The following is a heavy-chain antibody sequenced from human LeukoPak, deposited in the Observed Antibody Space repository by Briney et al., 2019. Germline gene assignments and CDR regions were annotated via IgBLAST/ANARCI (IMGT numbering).Heavy chain of an antibody. D-gene: IGHD1-7*01. V-gene: IGHV1-18*01. J-gene: IGHJ4*02. CDR3: ARENNWNSEGPVSPIDY. CDR1: GYTFTSYG. CDR2: ISAYNGNT. Sequence: ASVKVSCKASGYTFTSYGISWVRQDPGQGLEWMGWISAYNGNTNYAQKLQGRVTMTTDTSTSTAYMELRSLRSDDTAVYYCARENNWNSEGPVSPIDYWGQGTLVTVSS.